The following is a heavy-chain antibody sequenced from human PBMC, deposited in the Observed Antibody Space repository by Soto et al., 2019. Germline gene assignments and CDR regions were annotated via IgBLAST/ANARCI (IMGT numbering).Heavy chain of an antibody. CDR3: ARPRSYYYDSSAERAFDI. CDR1: GGTFSNYG. D-gene: IGHD3-22*01. J-gene: IGHJ3*02. Sequence: SVKVSCKASGGTFSNYGSSWVRQAPGQGPEWLGGIIPLFGTANYAQRFQGRVTITADESTSTAYMELSSLRSEDTAVYYCARPRSYYYDSSAERAFDIWGQGTMVTVSS. V-gene: IGHV1-69*13. CDR2: IIPLFGTA.